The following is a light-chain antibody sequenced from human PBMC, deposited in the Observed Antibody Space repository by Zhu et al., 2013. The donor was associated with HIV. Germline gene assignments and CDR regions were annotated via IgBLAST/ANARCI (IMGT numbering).Light chain of an antibody. J-gene: IGKJ1*01. V-gene: IGKV4-1*01. CDR3: QQYFRAPRA. CDR1: QSVLYSANNKNY. Sequence: DIVMTQSPDSLAVSLGERATINCKSTQSVLYSANNKNYLAWYQQKAGQPPKLLIYWASDRESGVPDRFSGSGSGTDFTLTISSLQAEDVAVYYCQQYFRAPRAFGQGTKVEIK. CDR2: WAS.